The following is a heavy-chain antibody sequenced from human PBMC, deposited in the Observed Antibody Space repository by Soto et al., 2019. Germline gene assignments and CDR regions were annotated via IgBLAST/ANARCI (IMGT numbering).Heavy chain of an antibody. CDR3: AKDRGHIAVAAITGGGEFQV. J-gene: IGHJ3*01. CDR2: ISYSGDNQ. V-gene: IGHV3-30*18. D-gene: IGHD6-19*01. Sequence: QVQLVESGGGVVQPGTSLRLSCVTSGFSLSSYGMHWVRQAPGKGLEWVAAISYSGDNQYYADSVRGRFTISRDNSKSTVYLQLNSLRAADTAVYYCAKDRGHIAVAAITGGGEFQVWGQGTMVTVSS. CDR1: GFSLSSYG.